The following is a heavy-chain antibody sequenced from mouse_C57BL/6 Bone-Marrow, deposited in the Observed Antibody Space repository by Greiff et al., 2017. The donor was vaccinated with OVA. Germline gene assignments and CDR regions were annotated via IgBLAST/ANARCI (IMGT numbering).Heavy chain of an antibody. Sequence: EVQLVESGPGMVKPSQSLSLTCTVTGYSITSGYDWHWIRHFPGNKLEWMGYISYSGSTNYNPSLKSRISITHDTSKNHFFLKLNSVTTEDTATYYCAREVLRAWFAYWGQGTLVTVSA. CDR2: ISYSGST. CDR1: GYSITSGYD. J-gene: IGHJ3*01. V-gene: IGHV3-1*01. D-gene: IGHD1-1*01. CDR3: AREVLRAWFAY.